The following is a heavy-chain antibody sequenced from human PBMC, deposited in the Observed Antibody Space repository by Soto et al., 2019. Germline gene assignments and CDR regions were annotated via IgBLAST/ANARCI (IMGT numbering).Heavy chain of an antibody. Sequence: PSETLSLTCTVSGGSISSGGYYWSWIRQHPGKGLEWIGYIYYSGSTNYNPSLKSRVTISVDTSKNQFSLKLSSVTAADTAVYYCARVEYSSSSYYFDYWGQGTLVTVSS. V-gene: IGHV4-61*08. J-gene: IGHJ4*02. CDR3: ARVEYSSSSYYFDY. D-gene: IGHD6-6*01. CDR1: GGSISSGGYY. CDR2: IYYSGST.